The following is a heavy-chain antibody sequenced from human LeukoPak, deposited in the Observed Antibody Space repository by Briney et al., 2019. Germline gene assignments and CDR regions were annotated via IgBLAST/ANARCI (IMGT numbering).Heavy chain of an antibody. CDR3: AREDGGYDHDYYYGMDV. Sequence: SETLSLTCTVSGGSISSGDYYWSWIRQPPGKGLEWIGYIYYSGSTYYNPSLKSRVTISVDTSKNQFSLKLSSVTAPDTAVYYCAREDGGYDHDYYYGMDVWGQGTTVTVSS. V-gene: IGHV4-30-4*01. J-gene: IGHJ6*02. CDR2: IYYSGST. CDR1: GGSISSGDYY. D-gene: IGHD5-12*01.